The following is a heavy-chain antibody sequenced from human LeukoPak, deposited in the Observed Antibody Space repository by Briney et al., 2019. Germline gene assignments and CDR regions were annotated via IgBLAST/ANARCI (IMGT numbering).Heavy chain of an antibody. D-gene: IGHD3-22*01. V-gene: IGHV3-66*01. Sequence: GGSLRLSCAASGFTVSRNYMSWVRQAPGKGLEWVSVIYSGGSTYYADSVKGRFTISRDNSKNTLYLQMNSLRAEDTAVYYCARDISSGYYDAFDIWGQGTMVTVSS. J-gene: IGHJ3*02. CDR3: ARDISSGYYDAFDI. CDR2: IYSGGST. CDR1: GFTVSRNY.